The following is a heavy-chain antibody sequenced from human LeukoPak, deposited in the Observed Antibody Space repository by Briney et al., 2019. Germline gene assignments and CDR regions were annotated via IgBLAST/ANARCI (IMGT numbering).Heavy chain of an antibody. V-gene: IGHV3-21*04. CDR2: ISSSSSYI. CDR1: GFTFSSYS. Sequence: GGSLRLSCAASGFTFSSYSMNRVRQAPGKGLEWVSSISSSSSYIYYADSVKGRFTFSRDNPKNTLYLQMNSLRAEDTAVYYCAKSSYYDTSGFYREYYFDYWGQGTLVTVSS. CDR3: AKSSYYDTSGFYREYYFDY. D-gene: IGHD3-22*01. J-gene: IGHJ4*02.